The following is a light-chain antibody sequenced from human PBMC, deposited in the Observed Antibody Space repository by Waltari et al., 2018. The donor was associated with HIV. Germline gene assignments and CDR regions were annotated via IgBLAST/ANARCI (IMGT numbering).Light chain of an antibody. CDR2: WAS. J-gene: IGKJ5*01. Sequence: DIVVTQSPDSLAVYLGERATVNCKSSQSVLYSSNNKNYLAWYQQRPGQPPRLLIDWASVRCSGVPDRFSGSGSGTDFTLTISSLQAEDVATYYCQQYVTTPITFGQGTRLEIK. CDR3: QQYVTTPIT. CDR1: QSVLYSSNNKNY. V-gene: IGKV4-1*01.